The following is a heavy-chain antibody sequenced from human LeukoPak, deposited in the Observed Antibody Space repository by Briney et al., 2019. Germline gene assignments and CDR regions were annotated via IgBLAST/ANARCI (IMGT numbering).Heavy chain of an antibody. CDR1: GYTFTGYY. CDR3: ARDMGSMDDAFDI. Sequence: ASVKVSCKASGYTFTGYYMHWVRQAPGQGLEWMGWINPNSGGTNYAQKFQGWVTMTRDTSISTAYMELSRLRSDDTAVYYCARDMGSMDDAFDIWGQGTMVTVSS. V-gene: IGHV1-2*04. D-gene: IGHD2/OR15-2a*01. CDR2: INPNSGGT. J-gene: IGHJ3*02.